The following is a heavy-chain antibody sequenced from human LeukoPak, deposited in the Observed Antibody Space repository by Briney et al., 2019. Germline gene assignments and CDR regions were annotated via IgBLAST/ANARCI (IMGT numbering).Heavy chain of an antibody. J-gene: IGHJ4*02. V-gene: IGHV3-23*01. CDR3: AREKYSSGFFDY. Sequence: GRSLRLSCAASGFTFSSNAMSWVRQAPGKGLEWISVISGSDGRTYYAYSVKGRFTISRDNSKNTLYLQMKSLRAEDTAIYYCAREKYSSGFFDYWGQGTLVTVSS. CDR2: ISGSDGRT. CDR1: GFTFSSNA. D-gene: IGHD6-19*01.